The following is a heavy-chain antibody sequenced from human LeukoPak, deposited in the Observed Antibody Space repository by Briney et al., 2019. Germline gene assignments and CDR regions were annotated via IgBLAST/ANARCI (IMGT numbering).Heavy chain of an antibody. V-gene: IGHV1-2*02. CDR3: ATEIVGYGDVHYFDC. CDR1: GYTFTGYY. J-gene: IGHJ4*02. D-gene: IGHD4-17*01. Sequence: GASVRVSCKASGYTFTGYYLHSVRQAPGQGLEWMGWINPYSGGTNHPQMFQGRVTMTRDTSVSIAYMELSSLRAEDTAMYYCATEIVGYGDVHYFDCWGQGTLVTVSS. CDR2: INPYSGGT.